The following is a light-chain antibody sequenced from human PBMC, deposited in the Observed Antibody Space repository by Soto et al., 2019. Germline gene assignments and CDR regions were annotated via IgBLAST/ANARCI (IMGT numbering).Light chain of an antibody. J-gene: IGKJ4*01. V-gene: IGKV1-9*01. CDR2: SAS. Sequence: DIPLTQSPSFLSASVGDRVTITCRATQDISSYLAWYQQKPGKAPNLLIHSASTLRGGVSSRFGGSGSGTEFSLTNSSLQPEDLAAYYCQQGNSYPLTFGGGTKVEIK. CDR1: QDISSY. CDR3: QQGNSYPLT.